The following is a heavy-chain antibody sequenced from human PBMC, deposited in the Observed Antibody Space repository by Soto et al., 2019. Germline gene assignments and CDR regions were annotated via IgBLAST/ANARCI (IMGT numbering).Heavy chain of an antibody. CDR1: GPTISGHW. D-gene: IGHD2-21*02. J-gene: IGHJ4*02. CDR2: IKPDGSET. V-gene: IGHV3-7*01. Sequence: LRLSCAASGPTISGHWMTWVRQTPGEGLQWVAAIKPDGSETFYVDSVKGRFTISRDNARNSLFLKMDSLRAEDTAVYYCTSRPSGMTYHAVFDFWGQGTLATVSS. CDR3: TSRPSGMTYHAVFDF.